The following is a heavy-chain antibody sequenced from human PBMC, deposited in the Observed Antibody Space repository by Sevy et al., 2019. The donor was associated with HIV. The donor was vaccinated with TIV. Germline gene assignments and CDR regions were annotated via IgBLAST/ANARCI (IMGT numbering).Heavy chain of an antibody. CDR1: GFTFSSYA. V-gene: IGHV3-23*01. Sequence: GGSLRLSCAASGFTFSSYAMSWVRQAPGKGLEWVSAISGSGGSTYYADSVKGRFTNTRDNSKNTLYLQMNGLRAEDTAVYYCANALWDTAMDTMGLGDYYYMDVWGKGTTVTVSS. CDR2: ISGSGGST. CDR3: ANALWDTAMDTMGLGDYYYMDV. D-gene: IGHD5-18*01. J-gene: IGHJ6*03.